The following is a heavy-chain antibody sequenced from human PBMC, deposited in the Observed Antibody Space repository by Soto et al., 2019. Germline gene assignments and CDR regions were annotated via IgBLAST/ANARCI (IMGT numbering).Heavy chain of an antibody. J-gene: IGHJ5*02. CDR3: ARAVSRRLRYFDWKRDWLDP. Sequence: ASVKISCKASGYTFTGYYMHWVRQAPGQGLEWMGWINPNSGGTNYAQKFQGWVTMTRETSISTAYMELSRLRSDDTAVYYCARAVSRRLRYFDWKRDWLDPWGEGTTVTVSS. CDR1: GYTFTGYY. CDR2: INPNSGGT. V-gene: IGHV1-2*04. D-gene: IGHD3-9*01.